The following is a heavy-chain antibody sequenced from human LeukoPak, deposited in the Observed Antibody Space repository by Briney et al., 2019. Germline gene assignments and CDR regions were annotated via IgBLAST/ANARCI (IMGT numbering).Heavy chain of an antibody. Sequence: GGSLRLSCAASGFTFSSYSMNWVRQAPGKGLEWVSSISSSSSYIYYADSVKGRFTISRDNAKNSLYLQMNSLRAEDTAVYYCARDINYYGSGSYQDYWGQGTLVTVSS. J-gene: IGHJ4*02. CDR2: ISSSSSYI. CDR3: ARDINYYGSGSYQDY. CDR1: GFTFSSYS. D-gene: IGHD3-10*01. V-gene: IGHV3-21*01.